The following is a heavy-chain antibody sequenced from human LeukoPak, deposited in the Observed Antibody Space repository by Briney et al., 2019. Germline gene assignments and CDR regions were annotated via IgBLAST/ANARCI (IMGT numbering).Heavy chain of an antibody. CDR1: GFTFSSYS. J-gene: IGHJ3*02. V-gene: IGHV3-21*01. Sequence: GSLRLSCAASGFTFSSYSMNWVRQAPGKGLEWVSSISSSSSYIYYADSVKGRFTISRDNAKNSLYLQMNSLSAEDTAVYYCARTYYDILTGYYLSAFDIWGQGTMVTVSS. CDR3: ARTYYDILTGYYLSAFDI. D-gene: IGHD3-9*01. CDR2: ISSSSSYI.